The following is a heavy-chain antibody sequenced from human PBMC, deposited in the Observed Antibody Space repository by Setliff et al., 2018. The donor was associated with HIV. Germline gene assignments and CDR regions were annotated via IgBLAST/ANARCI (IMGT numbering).Heavy chain of an antibody. D-gene: IGHD3-3*01. CDR1: GDSVSSRSYY. J-gene: IGHJ4*02. Sequence: PSETLSLTCSVSGDSVSSRSYYWGWIRQSPGKGLEWIGSIYFNGITHDNPSLKSRVTTSVDTSKNQFSLKLSSVTAADTAMYYCVRPSFGIGGGSMFDSWGQGIVVTVSS. V-gene: IGHV4-39*01. CDR3: VRPSFGIGGGSMFDS. CDR2: IYFNGIT.